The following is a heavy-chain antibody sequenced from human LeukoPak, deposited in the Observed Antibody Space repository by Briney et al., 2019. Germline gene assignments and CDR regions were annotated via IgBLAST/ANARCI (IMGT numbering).Heavy chain of an antibody. CDR2: IKHDGSEK. CDR3: ATDRGWRTSGYYLYYFEY. D-gene: IGHD3-3*01. Sequence: GGSLRLSCAASGFIFTGYFMSWVRQAPGKGLVRVASIKHDGSEKYYVDSVRGRFTISRDNTKNLLYLQMSSLRAEDTAVYYCATDRGWRTSGYYLYYFEYWGQGTLVTFSS. CDR1: GFIFTGYF. J-gene: IGHJ4*02. V-gene: IGHV3-7*01.